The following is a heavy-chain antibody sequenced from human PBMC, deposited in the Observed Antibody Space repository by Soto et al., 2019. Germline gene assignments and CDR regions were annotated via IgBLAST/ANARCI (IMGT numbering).Heavy chain of an antibody. CDR2: ISAYNGDT. CDR1: GYTFTSYG. D-gene: IGHD1-26*01. V-gene: IGHV1-18*04. J-gene: IGHJ4*02. Sequence: ASVKVSCKASGYTFTSYGISWVRQAPGQGLEWMGWISAYNGDTNYAQKLQGRVTMTTDTSTSTAYMELRSLRSDDTAVYYCARDLDIVGATTSGYWGQATLVTAS. CDR3: ARDLDIVGATTSGY.